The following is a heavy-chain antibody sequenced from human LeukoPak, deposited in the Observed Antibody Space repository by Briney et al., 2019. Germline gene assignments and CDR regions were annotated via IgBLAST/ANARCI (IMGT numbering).Heavy chain of an antibody. V-gene: IGHV4-59*01. CDR2: IYYSGST. CDR3: ATGDGYHFDY. CDR1: GGSISSYY. Sequence: PSETLSLTCTVSGGSISSYYWSWIRQPPGKGLEWIGYIYYSGSTNYNPSLKSRVTISVDTSKSQFSLKLSSVTAADTAVYYCATGDGYHFDYWGQGTLVTVSS. J-gene: IGHJ4*02. D-gene: IGHD5-24*01.